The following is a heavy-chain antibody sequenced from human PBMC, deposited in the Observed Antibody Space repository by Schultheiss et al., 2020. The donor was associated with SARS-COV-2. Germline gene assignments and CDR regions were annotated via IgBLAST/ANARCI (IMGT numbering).Heavy chain of an antibody. D-gene: IGHD4-17*01. V-gene: IGHV3-23*01. CDR3: AKGDAYGDSFYGMDV. Sequence: GGSLRLSCAASGFTFSSYAMSWVRQAPGKGLEWVSGISGSGGSTYYADSVKGRFTISRDNSKNTLYLQMNSLKVEDTAVYYCAKGDAYGDSFYGMDVWGQGSTVT. J-gene: IGHJ6*02. CDR2: ISGSGGST. CDR1: GFTFSSYA.